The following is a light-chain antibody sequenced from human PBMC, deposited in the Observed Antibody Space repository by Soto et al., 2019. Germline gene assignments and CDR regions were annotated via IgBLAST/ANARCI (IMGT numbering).Light chain of an antibody. Sequence: EIVMTQSPATLSVSPGERATLSCRASQSVSSNLAWYQQKPGQAPRLLIYGASTRATGIPARFSGSGSGTEFTLTISSLQSXXFXXXXXQQYNNWPPVYTFGQGTKLXIK. V-gene: IGKV3-15*01. CDR2: GAS. J-gene: IGKJ2*01. CDR1: QSVSSN. CDR3: QQYNNWPPVYT.